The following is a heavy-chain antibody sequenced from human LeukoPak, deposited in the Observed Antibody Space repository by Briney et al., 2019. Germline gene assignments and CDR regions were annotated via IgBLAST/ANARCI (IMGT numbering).Heavy chain of an antibody. CDR1: GFTFSSYW. V-gene: IGHV3-7*01. J-gene: IGHJ4*02. CDR2: IKQDGSEK. Sequence: PGRSLRLSCAASGFTFSSYWMSWVRQAPGKGLEWVANIKQDGSEKYYVDSVKGRFTISRDNAKNSLYLQMNSLRAVDTAVYYCARAGLYAVSGLDYWGQGTLVTVSS. D-gene: IGHD2-8*01. CDR3: ARAGLYAVSGLDY.